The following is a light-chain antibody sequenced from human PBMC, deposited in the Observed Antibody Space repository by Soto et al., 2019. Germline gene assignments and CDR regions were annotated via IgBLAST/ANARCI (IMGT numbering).Light chain of an antibody. Sequence: EIVLTQSPGTLSLSPGDRATLSCRASQSVSTNYLAWYQQKLGQAPRLLIYGASSRATGIPDRFSGNGSGTDFTLNISGLEPEDLAVYYCPQYGSTPFTCGPGTKVDIK. V-gene: IGKV3-20*01. CDR3: PQYGSTPFT. CDR2: GAS. J-gene: IGKJ3*01. CDR1: QSVSTNY.